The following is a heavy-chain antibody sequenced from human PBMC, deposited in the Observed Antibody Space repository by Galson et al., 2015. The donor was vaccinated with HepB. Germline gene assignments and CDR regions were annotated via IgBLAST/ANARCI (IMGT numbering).Heavy chain of an antibody. Sequence: SLRLSCAASGFTFSSYSMNWVRQAPGKGLEWVSSISSSSSYIYYADSVKGRFTISRDNAKNSLYLQMNSLRAEDTAVYYCARDRGYSSSWYYFDYWGQGTLVTVSS. CDR2: ISSSSSYI. CDR3: ARDRGYSSSWYYFDY. V-gene: IGHV3-21*01. D-gene: IGHD6-13*01. CDR1: GFTFSSYS. J-gene: IGHJ4*02.